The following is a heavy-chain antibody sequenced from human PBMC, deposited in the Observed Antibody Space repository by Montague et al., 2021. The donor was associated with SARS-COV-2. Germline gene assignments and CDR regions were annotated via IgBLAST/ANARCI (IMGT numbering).Heavy chain of an antibody. D-gene: IGHD3-10*01. V-gene: IGHV6-1*01. CDR3: ARGGWGAPGTGRLFDY. CDR2: TYHRSKWYN. Sequence: CAISGDSVSSNSAAWNWIRQSPSRGLEWLGGTYHRSKWYNDYAVSVKSRIAINPDTSKNQFSLQLNSVTPEDTAVYYCARGGWGAPGTGRLFDYWGQGTLVTVSS. CDR1: GDSVSSNSAA. J-gene: IGHJ4*02.